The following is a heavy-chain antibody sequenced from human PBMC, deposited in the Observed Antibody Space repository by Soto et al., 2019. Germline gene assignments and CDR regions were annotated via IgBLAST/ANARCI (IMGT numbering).Heavy chain of an antibody. CDR1: GFTFSNYW. J-gene: IGHJ4*02. V-gene: IGHV3-7*03. D-gene: IGHD6-13*01. Sequence: EVQLVESGGGLVQPGGSLRLSCAASGFTFSNYWMTWVRQAPGKGLEWVANIKQDGSEKYYVDSVKGRFTISRDNAKNSLYLQMNSLRAEDTAVYYCATGHSSSWHYFDYWGQGTLVTVSS. CDR2: IKQDGSEK. CDR3: ATGHSSSWHYFDY.